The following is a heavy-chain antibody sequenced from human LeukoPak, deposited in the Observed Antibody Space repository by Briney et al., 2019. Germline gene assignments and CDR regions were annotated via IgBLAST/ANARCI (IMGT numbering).Heavy chain of an antibody. CDR3: ARRVASGYCPDHFDY. CDR2: IYYSGST. J-gene: IGHJ4*02. CDR1: GGSISSSSYY. V-gene: IGHV4-39*01. Sequence: SETLSLTCTVSGGSISSSSYYWGWIRQPPGKGLEWIGSIYYSGSTYYNPSLKSRVTISVDTSKNPFSLKLSSVTAADTAVYYCARRVASGYCPDHFDYWGKGTLVTVSS. D-gene: IGHD3-22*01.